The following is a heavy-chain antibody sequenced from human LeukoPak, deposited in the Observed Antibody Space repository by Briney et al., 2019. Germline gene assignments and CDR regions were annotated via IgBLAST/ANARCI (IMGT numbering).Heavy chain of an antibody. CDR2: ISATGNT. D-gene: IGHD3-10*01. CDR3: ARLQVLLWFGESRYNWFDP. V-gene: IGHV4-4*09. Sequence: SETLSLTCTVSGDSISNYYWSWIRQPPGKGLERIGYISATGNTNYNPSLKSRVSISVDTSRNQFSLKLYSVTAADTAVYYCARLQVLLWFGESRYNWFDPWGQGTLVTVSS. J-gene: IGHJ5*02. CDR1: GDSISNYY.